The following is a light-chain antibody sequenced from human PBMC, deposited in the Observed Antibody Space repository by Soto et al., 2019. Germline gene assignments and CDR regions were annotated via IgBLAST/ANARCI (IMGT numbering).Light chain of an antibody. V-gene: IGKV1-5*03. CDR2: KAS. J-gene: IGKJ1*01. CDR3: QHYNSYSEA. CDR1: QTISSW. Sequence: IQMTQSPSTLSGSVGDRVTITCRASQTISSWLAWYQQKPGKAPKLLIYKASTLKSGVPSRFSGSGSRTEFTLTISSLQPDDFGTYYCQHYNSYSEALGQGTKV.